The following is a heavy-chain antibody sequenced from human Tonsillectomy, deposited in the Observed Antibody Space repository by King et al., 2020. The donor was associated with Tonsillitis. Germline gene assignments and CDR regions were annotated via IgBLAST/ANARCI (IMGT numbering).Heavy chain of an antibody. D-gene: IGHD3/OR15-3a*01. J-gene: IGHJ4*02. CDR3: ASYAYTFWTSIG. Sequence: QLQESGPGLVKPSQTLSLTCTVSGASISNGDYYWSWIRQHPGKGLEWIGYISYSGSTYYDPSLQSRVTMSVDTSKNQFSLKLSSVAAAVSAVYYCASYAYTFWTSIGWGQGTLVTVSS. CDR1: GASISNGDYY. CDR2: ISYSGST. V-gene: IGHV4-31*03.